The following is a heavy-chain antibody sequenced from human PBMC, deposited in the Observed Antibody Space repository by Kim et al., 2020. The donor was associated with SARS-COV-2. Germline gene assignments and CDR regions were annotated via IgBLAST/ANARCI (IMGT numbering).Heavy chain of an antibody. Sequence: SETLSLTCAVYGGSFSGYYWSWIRQPPGKGLEWIGEINHSGSTNYNPSLKSRVTITVDTSKNQFSLKLSSVTAADTAVYYCARTVGTTHYGMDVLGQGTTVTVSS. D-gene: IGHD2-2*01. CDR2: INHSGST. CDR1: GGSFSGYY. CDR3: ARTVGTTHYGMDV. J-gene: IGHJ6*02. V-gene: IGHV4-34*01.